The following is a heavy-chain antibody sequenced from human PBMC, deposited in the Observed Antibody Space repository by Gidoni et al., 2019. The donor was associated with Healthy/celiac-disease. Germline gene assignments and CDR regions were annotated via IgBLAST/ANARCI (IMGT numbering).Heavy chain of an antibody. CDR3: ARGDSRYCSSTSCSQGDY. J-gene: IGHJ4*02. CDR1: GFPFSSFS. CDR2: ISSSSSYI. V-gene: IGHV3-21*01. D-gene: IGHD2-2*01. Sequence: EVQLVESGGGLVKPGGSLRLSCSASGFPFSSFSMNWVRQAPGKGLEWVSSISSSSSYIYYADSVKGRFTISRDNAKNSLYLQMNSLRAEDTAVYYCARGDSRYCSSTSCSQGDYWGQGTLVTVSS.